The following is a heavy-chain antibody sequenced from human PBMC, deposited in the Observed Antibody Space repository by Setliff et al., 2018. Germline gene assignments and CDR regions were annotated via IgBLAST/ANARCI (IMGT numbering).Heavy chain of an antibody. CDR3: ARVSRTIVAARGFDY. CDR1: GGTFINYA. J-gene: IGHJ4*02. CDR2: IIPIFGTA. D-gene: IGHD1-26*01. V-gene: IGHV1-69*01. Sequence: VKVSCKASGGTFINYAISWVRQAPGQGLEWMGGIIPIFGTANYAQKFQGRVTITADESTSTAYMELSSLRSEDTAVYYCARVSRTIVAARGFDYWGQGTLGTVSS.